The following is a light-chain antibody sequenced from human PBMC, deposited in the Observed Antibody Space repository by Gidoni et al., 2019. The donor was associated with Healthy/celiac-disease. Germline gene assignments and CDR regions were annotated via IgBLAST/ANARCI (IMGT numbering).Light chain of an antibody. V-gene: IGKV3-20*01. Sequence: ELVLTQSPGTLSLSPGERATLSCRASQSVSSSYLAWYQQKPGQAPRLLIYGASSRATGIPDRFSGSGSGTDFTITISRLAPEDFAVYYCQQYGSSPQTFGQGTKVEIK. CDR1: QSVSSSY. CDR2: GAS. J-gene: IGKJ1*01. CDR3: QQYGSSPQT.